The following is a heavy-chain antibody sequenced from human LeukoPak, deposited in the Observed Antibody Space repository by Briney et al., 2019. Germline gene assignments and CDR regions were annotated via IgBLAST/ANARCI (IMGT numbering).Heavy chain of an antibody. J-gene: IGHJ4*02. V-gene: IGHV3-30*02. CDR2: IRFDGRDK. Sequence: GGSLRLSCAASGFTFSSYAMHWVRQAPGKGLEWVAFIRFDGRDKYYADSVKGRFTISRDNSKNTLYLQMNSLRAEDTAVYYCAKGYSSSGAYWGQGTLVTVAS. CDR3: AKGYSSSGAY. CDR1: GFTFSSYA. D-gene: IGHD4-11*01.